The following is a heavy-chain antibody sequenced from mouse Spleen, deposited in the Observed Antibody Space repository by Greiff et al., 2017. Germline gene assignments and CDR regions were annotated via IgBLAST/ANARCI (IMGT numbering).Heavy chain of an antibody. CDR3: ARGDRYGGGFAY. V-gene: IGHV5-9-4*01. J-gene: IGHJ3*01. CDR2: ISSGGSYT. Sequence: DVMLVESGGGLVKPGGSLKLSCAASGFTFSSYAMSWVRQSPEKRLEWVAEISSGGSYTYYPDTVTGRFTISRDNAKNTLYLEMSSLRSEDTAMYYCARGDRYGGGFAYWGQGTLVPVSA. D-gene: IGHD2-14*01. CDR1: GFTFSSYA.